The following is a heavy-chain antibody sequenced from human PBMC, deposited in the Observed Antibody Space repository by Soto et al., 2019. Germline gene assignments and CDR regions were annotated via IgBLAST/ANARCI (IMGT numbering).Heavy chain of an antibody. CDR2: IYSGGST. V-gene: IGHV3-53*01. D-gene: IGHD2-15*01. J-gene: IGHJ6*02. CDR1: GFTVSSNY. Sequence: GGSLRLSCAASGFTVSSNYMSWVRQAPGKGLEWVSVIYSGGSTYYADSVKGRFTISRDNSKNTLYLQMNSLRAEDTAVYYCARGYCSGGSCYSAYYGMDVWGQGTTVTVSS. CDR3: ARGYCSGGSCYSAYYGMDV.